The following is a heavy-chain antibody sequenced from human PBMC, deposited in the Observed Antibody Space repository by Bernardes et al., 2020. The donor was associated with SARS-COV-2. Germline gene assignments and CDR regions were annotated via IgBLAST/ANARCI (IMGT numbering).Heavy chain of an antibody. J-gene: IGHJ3*02. D-gene: IGHD6-6*01. CDR1: GFTVSSNY. CDR2: IYSGGST. Sequence: GGSLRLSCAASGFTVSSNYMSWVRQAPGKGLEWVSVIYSGGSTYYADSVKGRFTISRDNSKNTLYLQMNSLRAEDTAVYYCARVGSSSSIQMLGAFDIWGQGTMVTVSS. CDR3: ARVGSSSSIQMLGAFDI. V-gene: IGHV3-53*01.